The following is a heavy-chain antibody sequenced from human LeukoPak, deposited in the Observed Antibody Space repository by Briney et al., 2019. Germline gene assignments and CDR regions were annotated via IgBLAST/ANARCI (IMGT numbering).Heavy chain of an antibody. CDR2: IRNKAYNYAT. Sequence: GGSLKLSCAASGFTFSGSGIHWVRQASGKGLEWVGRIRNKAYNYATAFAASVKGRLTISRDDSKNTSYLQMNSLKTEDTAVYYCTTCGGDCSAGGYWGQGTLVTVSS. D-gene: IGHD2-21*02. J-gene: IGHJ4*02. CDR1: GFTFSGSG. V-gene: IGHV3-73*01. CDR3: TTCGGDCSAGGY.